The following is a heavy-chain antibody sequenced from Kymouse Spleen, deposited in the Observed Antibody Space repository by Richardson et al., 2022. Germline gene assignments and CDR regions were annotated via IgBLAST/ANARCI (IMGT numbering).Heavy chain of an antibody. D-gene: IGHD2-8*01. V-gene: IGHV5-51*01. Sequence: EVQLVQSGAEVKKPGESLKISCKGSGYSFTSYWIGWVRQMPGKGLEWMGIIYPGDSDTRYSPSFQGQVTISADKSISTAYLQWSSLKASDTAMYYCARHGGYCTNGVCYKDYYYGMDVWGQGTTVTVSS. J-gene: IGHJ6*02. CDR2: IYPGDSDT. CDR1: GYSFTSYW. CDR3: ARHGGYCTNGVCYKDYYYGMDV.